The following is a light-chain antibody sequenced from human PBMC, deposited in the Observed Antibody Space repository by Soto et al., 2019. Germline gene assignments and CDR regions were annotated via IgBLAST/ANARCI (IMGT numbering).Light chain of an antibody. V-gene: IGLV1-44*01. CDR3: AVWDDSLNGVV. J-gene: IGLJ2*01. CDR2: NNN. Sequence: QSVLTQPPSASGTPGQRVTISCSGSNSNIGSNTVNWYQQIPGTAPKLLIYNNNQRPSGVPDRLSGSKSGTSASLAISGLQSEEEADYYCAVWDDSLNGVVFGGATQLTVL. CDR1: NSNIGSNT.